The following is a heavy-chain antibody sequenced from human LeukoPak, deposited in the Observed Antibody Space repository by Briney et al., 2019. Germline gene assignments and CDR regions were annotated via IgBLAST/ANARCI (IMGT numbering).Heavy chain of an antibody. J-gene: IGHJ5*02. Sequence: PSETLSLTCTVSGGSISSYYWSWIRQPPGKGLEWIGYIYYSGSTNYNPSLRSRVTISVDTSKNQFSLKLSSVTAADTAVYYCARGAYYYDSSVHPWGQGTLVTVSS. V-gene: IGHV4-59*01. D-gene: IGHD3-22*01. CDR2: IYYSGST. CDR3: ARGAYYYDSSVHP. CDR1: GGSISSYY.